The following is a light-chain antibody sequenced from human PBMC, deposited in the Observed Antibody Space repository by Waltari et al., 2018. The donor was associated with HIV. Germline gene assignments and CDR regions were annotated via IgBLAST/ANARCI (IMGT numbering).Light chain of an antibody. CDR3: QQYKKYFT. CDR1: ESVSGW. V-gene: IGKV1-5*03. CDR2: RAS. Sequence: DIQMTQSPSTLSSSVGDSVTITCRANESVSGWLAWYQHKPGKAPKLLIYRASRLQSGVPSRFSGSGSETEFTLTISSLQPDDFATYYCQQYKKYFTFGQGTKLDIK. J-gene: IGKJ2*01.